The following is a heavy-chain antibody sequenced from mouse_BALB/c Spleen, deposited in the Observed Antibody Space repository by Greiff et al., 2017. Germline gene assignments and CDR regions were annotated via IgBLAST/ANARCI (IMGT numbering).Heavy chain of an antibody. CDR3: AVYYGSSFDY. D-gene: IGHD2-2*01. V-gene: IGHV3-2*02. CDR2: ISYSGST. J-gene: IGHJ2*01. CDR1: GYSITSDYA. Sequence: EVQLQQSGPGLVKPSQSLSLTCTVTGYSITSDYAWNWIRQFPGNKLEWMGYISYSGSTSYNPSLKSRISITRDTSKNQFFLQLNSVTTEDTATYYCAVYYGSSFDYWGQGTTLTVSS.